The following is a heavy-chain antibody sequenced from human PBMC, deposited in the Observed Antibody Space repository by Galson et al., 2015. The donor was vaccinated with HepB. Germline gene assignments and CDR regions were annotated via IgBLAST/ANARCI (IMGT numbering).Heavy chain of an antibody. J-gene: IGHJ4*02. Sequence: SLRLSCAASGFTVSSNYMSWVRQAPGKGLEWVSVIYSGGSTYYADSVKGRFTISRDNSKNTLYLQMNSLRAEDTAVYYCARPKEIAAADPFGYWGQGTLVTVSS. CDR3: ARPKEIAAADPFGY. CDR2: IYSGGST. V-gene: IGHV3-66*04. CDR1: GFTVSSNY. D-gene: IGHD6-13*01.